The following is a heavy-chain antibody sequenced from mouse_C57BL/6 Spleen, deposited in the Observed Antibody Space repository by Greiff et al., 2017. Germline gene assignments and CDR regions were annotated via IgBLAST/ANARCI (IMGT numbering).Heavy chain of an antibody. CDR1: GYAFSSYW. CDR2: IYPGDGDT. V-gene: IGHV1-80*01. CDR3: ARGNDYEPWFAY. Sequence: VQLQQSGAELVKPGASVKISCKASGYAFSSYWMHWVKQRPGQGLEWIGQIYPGDGDTNYNGKFKGKATLTAEKSSSTAYMQLSSPTSEDSAVYFCARGNDYEPWFAYWGQGTLVTVSA. D-gene: IGHD2-4*01. J-gene: IGHJ3*01.